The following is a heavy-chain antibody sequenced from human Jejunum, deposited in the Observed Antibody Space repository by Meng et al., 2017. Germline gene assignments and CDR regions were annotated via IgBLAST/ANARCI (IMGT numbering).Heavy chain of an antibody. D-gene: IGHD6-19*01. V-gene: IGHV3-30*17. J-gene: IGHJ4*02. Sequence: QVRLVECGGKAVQPGHSPSLFCDASRFSINSYSMHWVRQVPGKGLERVSVLSYDGTNKNSADSVKGRFTISSDNSKNTLYLEMNSVGGDDTAVYYCAREEGASGWYGSVAYWGQGTLVTVSS. CDR2: LSYDGTNK. CDR1: RFSINSYS. CDR3: AREEGASGWYGSVAY.